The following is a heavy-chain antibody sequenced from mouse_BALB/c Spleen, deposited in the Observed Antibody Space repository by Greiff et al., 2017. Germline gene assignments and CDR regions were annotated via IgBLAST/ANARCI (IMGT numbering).Heavy chain of an antibody. CDR3: AYYYGQFAY. V-gene: IGHV1-7*01. CDR1: GYTFTSYW. CDR2: INPSTGYT. Sequence: VMLVESGAELAKPGASVKMSCKASGYTFTSYWMHWVKQRPGQGLEWIGYINPSTGYTEYNQKFKDKATLTADKSSSTAYMQLSSLTSEDSAVYYCAYYYGQFAYWGQGTLVTVSA. J-gene: IGHJ3*01. D-gene: IGHD1-1*01.